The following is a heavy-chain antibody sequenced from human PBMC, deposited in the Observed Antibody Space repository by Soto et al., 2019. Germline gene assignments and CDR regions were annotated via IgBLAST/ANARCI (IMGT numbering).Heavy chain of an antibody. V-gene: IGHV1-69*12. J-gene: IGHJ2*01. Sequence: QVRLVQSGAEVKKPGSSVTVSCKASGGTFSSYTISWVRQAPGQGLEWMGGIIPIFGTANYAQKFQGRVTITADESTSSAYTELSSLRSEDTAVYYCARGNHRWLQLWYFDLWGRGTLVTVSS. CDR3: ARGNHRWLQLWYFDL. CDR1: GGTFSSYT. CDR2: IIPIFGTA. D-gene: IGHD5-12*01.